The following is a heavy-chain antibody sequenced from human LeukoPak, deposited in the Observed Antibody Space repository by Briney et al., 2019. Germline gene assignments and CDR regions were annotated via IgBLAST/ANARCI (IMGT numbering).Heavy chain of an antibody. CDR3: ARASGGGAVFDY. J-gene: IGHJ4*02. CDR1: GGSISSYY. V-gene: IGHV4-59*01. D-gene: IGHD4/OR15-4a*01. CDR2: IYYSGST. Sequence: SETLSLTCTVSGGSISSYYWSWIRQPPGQGLEWIGYIYYSGSTNYNPSLKSRVTISVDTSKNQFSLKLSSVTAADTAVYYCARASGGGAVFDYWGQGTLVTVSS.